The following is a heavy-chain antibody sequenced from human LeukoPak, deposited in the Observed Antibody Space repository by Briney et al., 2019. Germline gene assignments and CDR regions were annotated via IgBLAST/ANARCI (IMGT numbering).Heavy chain of an antibody. V-gene: IGHV3-66*01. Sequence: PGGCLRLSCAASGFTVNNNYMSWVRQAPGKGLEWVSVIYASGSADYADSVKGRFTISRDNSKNTLFLQMNSLRVEDTAVYYCARGPGPSTTSWGQGTLVTVSS. CDR1: GFTVNNNY. D-gene: IGHD2/OR15-2a*01. J-gene: IGHJ4*02. CDR3: ARGPGPSTTS. CDR2: IYASGSA.